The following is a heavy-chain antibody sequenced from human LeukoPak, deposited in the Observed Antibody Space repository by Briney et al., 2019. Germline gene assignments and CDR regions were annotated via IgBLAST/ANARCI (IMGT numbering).Heavy chain of an antibody. CDR1: GYTFTSYG. CDR2: ISAYNGNT. CDR3: ARVVIGYCSSTSCYTGEYYFDY. J-gene: IGHJ4*02. D-gene: IGHD2-2*02. Sequence: ASVKVSCKASGYTFTSYGISWVRQAPGQGLEWMGWISAYNGNTNYAQKLQGRVTMTTDTSTSTAYMELRSLRSDDTAVYYCARVVIGYCSSTSCYTGEYYFDYWGQGTLVTVSS. V-gene: IGHV1-18*01.